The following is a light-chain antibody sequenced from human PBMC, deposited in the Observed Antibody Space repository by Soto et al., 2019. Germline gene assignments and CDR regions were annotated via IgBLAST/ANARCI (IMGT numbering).Light chain of an antibody. CDR2: DVS. CDR3: SSYTSSSTPL. J-gene: IGLJ2*01. CDR1: SSDVGAYNY. V-gene: IGLV2-14*01. Sequence: QSVLTQPASVSGSPGRSITISCTGTSSDVGAYNYVSWYQQYPGKAPKLMIYDVSNRPSGVSNRFSGSKSGNTASLTISGLQAEDEADYYCSSYTSSSTPLFGGGTK.